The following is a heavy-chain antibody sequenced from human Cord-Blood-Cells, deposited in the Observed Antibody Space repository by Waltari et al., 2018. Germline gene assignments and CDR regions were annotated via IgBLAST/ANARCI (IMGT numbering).Heavy chain of an antibody. Sequence: EVQLLESGGGLVQPGGSLRLSCAASGFTFSSYAMSWVRQAPGQGLEWVSAISGSGGSTYYADAVKGRFTISRDNSKNTLYLQMNSLRAEDTAVYYCAKGAIAARPLYYYYMDVWGKGTTVTVSS. J-gene: IGHJ6*03. CDR3: AKGAIAARPLYYYYMDV. V-gene: IGHV3-23*01. CDR2: ISGSGGST. CDR1: GFTFSSYA. D-gene: IGHD6-6*01.